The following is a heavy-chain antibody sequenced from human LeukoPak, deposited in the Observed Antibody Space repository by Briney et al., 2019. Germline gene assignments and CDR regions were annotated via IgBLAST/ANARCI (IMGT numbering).Heavy chain of an antibody. CDR3: ARQRGYYSYGLDNWFDP. D-gene: IGHD5-18*01. CDR1: GASISSSSSY. V-gene: IGHV4-39*07. CDR2: IYSRGNT. Sequence: SETLSLTCTVSGASISSSSSYWGWIRQPPGKGLEWLGNIYSRGNTYYKPSLRSRVTISIDTSKNQFSLRLTSVTAADTAVYYCARQRGYYSYGLDNWFDPWGQGTLVTVSS. J-gene: IGHJ5*02.